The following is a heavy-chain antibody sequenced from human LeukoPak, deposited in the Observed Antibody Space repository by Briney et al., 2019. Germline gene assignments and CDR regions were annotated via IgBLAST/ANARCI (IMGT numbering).Heavy chain of an antibody. V-gene: IGHV4-34*01. CDR3: ARGIGDFRIAAAGRAYWYFDL. J-gene: IGHJ2*01. CDR1: GGSFSGYY. D-gene: IGHD6-13*01. CDR2: INHSGST. Sequence: PSETLSLTCAVYGGSFSGYYWSWIRQPPGKGLEWIGEINHSGSTNYNPSLKSRVTISVDTSKNQLSLKLSSVTAADTAVYYCARGIGDFRIAAAGRAYWYFDLWGRGTLVTVSS.